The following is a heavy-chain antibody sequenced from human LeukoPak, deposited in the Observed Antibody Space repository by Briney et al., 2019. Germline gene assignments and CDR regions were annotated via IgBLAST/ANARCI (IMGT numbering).Heavy chain of an antibody. J-gene: IGHJ4*02. V-gene: IGHV3-15*01. D-gene: IGHD6-13*01. CDR2: IKSITDGRTT. Sequence: PGGSLRLSCAASGFTFSDAWMSWVHQAPGKEPEWVGHIKSITDGRTTDYHAPLKGRFTISRDDSKNTLYMQMNSLQSEDTAMYYCTTVWYGYWGQRTLVTVSS. CDR1: GFTFSDAW. CDR3: TTVWYGY.